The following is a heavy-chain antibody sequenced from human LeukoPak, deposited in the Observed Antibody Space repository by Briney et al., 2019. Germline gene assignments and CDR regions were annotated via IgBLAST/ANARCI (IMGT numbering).Heavy chain of an antibody. Sequence: SETLSLTCTVSGGSISGYYWSWIRQPPRKGLEWIGNIYYGGSTNYNPSLKSRVTISVDTSKKQFSLKLSSVTAADTAVYFCARDGRGTSSSWSFDYWGQGTPITVPS. J-gene: IGHJ4*02. CDR3: ARDGRGTSSSWSFDY. V-gene: IGHV4-59*01. D-gene: IGHD6-13*01. CDR2: IYYGGST. CDR1: GGSISGYY.